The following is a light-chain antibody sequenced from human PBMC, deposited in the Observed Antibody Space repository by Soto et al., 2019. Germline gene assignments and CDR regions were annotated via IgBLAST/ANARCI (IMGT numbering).Light chain of an antibody. CDR2: DAS. J-gene: IGKJ4*01. V-gene: IGKV3-11*01. CDR1: QSVSSY. Sequence: EIVLTHSPATLSLSPGERATLSCRASQSVSSYLAWYQQKPGQAPRLLIYDASNRSTGIPARFSGSGSGTDFTLTISSLEPKDFAVYYCQQRSNWPSTCGGGTKVEIK. CDR3: QQRSNWPST.